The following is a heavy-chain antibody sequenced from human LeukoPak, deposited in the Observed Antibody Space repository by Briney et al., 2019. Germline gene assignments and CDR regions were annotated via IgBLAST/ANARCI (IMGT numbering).Heavy chain of an antibody. CDR1: GFTFSSYW. D-gene: IGHD4-17*01. V-gene: IGHV3-7*03. CDR3: ARGNDYGDHVGIYFDY. CDR2: IKQDESEK. Sequence: GSLRLSCVASGFTFSSYWMSCVRPAPGKGLEWVATIKQDESEKYYVDSVKGRFSITRDNAKNSMYLQISSLRAEDTAVYHCARGNDYGDHVGIYFDYWGQGTLVTVSS. J-gene: IGHJ4*02.